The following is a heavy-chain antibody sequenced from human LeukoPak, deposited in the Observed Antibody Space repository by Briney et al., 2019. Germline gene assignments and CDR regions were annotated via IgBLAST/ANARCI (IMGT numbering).Heavy chain of an antibody. D-gene: IGHD3-22*01. CDR2: ISSDVSNK. Sequence: TGGSLRLSCAASGFTFSSYAMHWVRQTPGKGLEWVAVISSDVSNKYYADSVKGRFTISRDNSKNTLYLQMNSLRAEDTAVYYCARTAGDSSGYYHDYWGQGTLVTVSS. CDR3: ARTAGDSSGYYHDY. J-gene: IGHJ4*02. CDR1: GFTFSSYA. V-gene: IGHV3-30*19.